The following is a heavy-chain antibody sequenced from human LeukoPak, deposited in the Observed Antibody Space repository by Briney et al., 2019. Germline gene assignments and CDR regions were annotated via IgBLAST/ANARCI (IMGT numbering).Heavy chain of an antibody. CDR1: GFTFSSYS. Sequence: GGSLRLSCAASGFTFSSYSMNWVRQAPGKGLEWVSSISSSSSYIYYADSVKGRFTISRDNAKNSLYLEMNSLRAEDTAVYYCATSPHYDSSGYYSGINWFDPWGQGTLVTVSS. V-gene: IGHV3-21*01. D-gene: IGHD3-22*01. J-gene: IGHJ5*02. CDR2: ISSSSSYI. CDR3: ATSPHYDSSGYYSGINWFDP.